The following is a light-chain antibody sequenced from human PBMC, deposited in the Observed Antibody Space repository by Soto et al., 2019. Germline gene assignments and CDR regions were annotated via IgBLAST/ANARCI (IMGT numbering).Light chain of an antibody. CDR1: QAIGTW. J-gene: IGKJ5*01. CDR3: QQYYTYPIT. V-gene: IGKV1D-16*01. CDR2: TVS. Sequence: IQMTQSPSSLSASVGDRVTITCRASQAIGTWLAWYQQKPEKAPKSLIYTVSTLQSGVPSRFSGSGSGTEFSLTISSLQPEDFATYYCQQYYTYPITFGQGTRLEI.